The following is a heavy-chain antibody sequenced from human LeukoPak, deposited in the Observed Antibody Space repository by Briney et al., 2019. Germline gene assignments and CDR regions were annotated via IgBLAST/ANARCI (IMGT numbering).Heavy chain of an antibody. V-gene: IGHV4-34*01. Sequence: TSETLSLTCAVYGGSFSGYYWSWIRQPPGKGLEWIGEINHSGSTNYNPSLKSRVTISVDTSKNQFSLKLSSVTAADTAVYYCASRGFGEFSDYWGQGTLVTVSS. CDR1: GGSFSGYY. CDR2: INHSGST. CDR3: ASRGFGEFSDY. J-gene: IGHJ4*02. D-gene: IGHD3-10*01.